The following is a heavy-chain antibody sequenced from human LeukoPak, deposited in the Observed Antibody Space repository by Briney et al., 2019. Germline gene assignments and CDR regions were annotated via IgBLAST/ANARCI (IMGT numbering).Heavy chain of an antibody. CDR2: IVVGSGNT. CDR3: ARLVYGYSSGWYFDY. Sequence: ASVKVSCKASGFTFTSSAMQWVRQARGQRLEWIGWIVVGSGNTNYAQKFQERVTITRDMSTSTAYMELSSLRSEDTAVYYCARLVYGYSSGWYFDYWGQGTLVTVSS. V-gene: IGHV1-58*02. J-gene: IGHJ4*02. CDR1: GFTFTSSA. D-gene: IGHD6-19*01.